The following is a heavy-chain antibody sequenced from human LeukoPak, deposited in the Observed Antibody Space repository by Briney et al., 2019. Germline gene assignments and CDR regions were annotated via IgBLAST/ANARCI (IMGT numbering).Heavy chain of an antibody. J-gene: IGHJ3*02. CDR1: GGSISSYY. D-gene: IGHD6-13*01. CDR2: IYYSGST. CDR3: ARLIYTSTWYHHHAFDI. V-gene: IGHV4-59*08. Sequence: PSETLSLTCTVSGGSISSYYWSWIRQPPGKGLEWIGYIYYSGSTYYNPSLKSRVTISVDTSKNQFSLRLSSATAADTAVYYCARLIYTSTWYHHHAFDIWGQGTMVTVSS.